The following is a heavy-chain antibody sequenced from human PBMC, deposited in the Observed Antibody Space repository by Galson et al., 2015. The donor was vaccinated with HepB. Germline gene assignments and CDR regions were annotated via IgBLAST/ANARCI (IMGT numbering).Heavy chain of an antibody. CDR1: GGSISLYS. CDR2: ISYSGTT. CDR3: ARVAPEDSWEFPSRRVDS. D-gene: IGHD1-26*01. J-gene: IGHJ4*02. Sequence: SETLSLTCTVSGGSISLYSWSWIRQPPGKGLECLGCISYSGTTNYNPSLRGRVTISVDTAKRQFSLSLTSVTPADTAVYYCARVAPEDSWEFPSRRVDSWGQGTLVTVSS. V-gene: IGHV4-59*01.